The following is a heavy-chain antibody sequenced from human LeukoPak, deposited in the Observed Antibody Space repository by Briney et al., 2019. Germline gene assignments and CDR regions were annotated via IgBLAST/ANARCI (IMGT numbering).Heavy chain of an antibody. D-gene: IGHD3-22*01. Sequence: GGSLRLSCVGSGFTFRSHAMSWVRQAPEKGLEFVSGIYENGGTTYYADSVKGRFSISRDNSKNTLYLQMDSLRGEDTAVYYCAREEIVDHYFDYWGQGTLVTVSS. CDR2: IYENGGTT. CDR1: GFTFRSHA. J-gene: IGHJ4*02. V-gene: IGHV3-23*01. CDR3: AREEIVDHYFDY.